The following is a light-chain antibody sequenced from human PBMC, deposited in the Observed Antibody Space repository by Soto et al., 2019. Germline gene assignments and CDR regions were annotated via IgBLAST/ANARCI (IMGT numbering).Light chain of an antibody. CDR3: RQYGRSLGFA. CDR1: QSLGGNF. V-gene: IGKV3-20*01. J-gene: IGKJ4*01. CDR2: GAS. Sequence: EIVLTQSPDTLSLSPGERATLSCRASQSLGGNFLAWYQEKPGQAPRLLIYGASTRASGIPDRFSGSGSGTDFTLTISGLDPEDLAVYYCRQYGRSLGFAVGGGTKVDIK.